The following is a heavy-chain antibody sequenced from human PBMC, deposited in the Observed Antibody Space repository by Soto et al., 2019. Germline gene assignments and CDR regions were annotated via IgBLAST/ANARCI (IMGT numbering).Heavy chain of an antibody. V-gene: IGHV1-18*04. CDR2: ISAYNGNT. CDR1: GYTFTSYG. D-gene: IGHD3-3*01. J-gene: IGHJ6*02. CDR3: ARVGPYDFWTGYYLIGVTYYYYGMDV. Sequence: ASVKVSCKASGYTFTSYGISWVRQAPGQGLEWIGWISAYNGNTNYAQKLQGRVTMTTDTSTSTAYMELRSLRSDDTAVYYCARVGPYDFWTGYYLIGVTYYYYGMDVWGQGTTVTVSS.